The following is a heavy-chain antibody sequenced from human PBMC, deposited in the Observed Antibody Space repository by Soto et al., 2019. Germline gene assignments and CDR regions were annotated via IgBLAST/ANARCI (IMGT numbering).Heavy chain of an antibody. Sequence: PGGSLRLSCAASGFTFSSYSMNWVRQAPGKGLEWVSSISSSSSYIYYADSVKGRFTISRDNAKNSLYLQMNSLRAEDTAVYYCARAGIAAAGTRVYYFDDWGQGTLVTVSS. CDR1: GFTFSSYS. V-gene: IGHV3-21*01. D-gene: IGHD6-13*01. CDR3: ARAGIAAAGTRVYYFDD. CDR2: ISSSSSYI. J-gene: IGHJ4*02.